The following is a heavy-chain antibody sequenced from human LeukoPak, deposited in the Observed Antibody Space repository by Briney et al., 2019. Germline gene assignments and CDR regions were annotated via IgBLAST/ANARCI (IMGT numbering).Heavy chain of an antibody. Sequence: PSESLSLTCTVSGGSTSSYYWSWIRQPPGKGLEWIGYIYYSGSTNYNPSLKSRVTISVDTSKNQFSLKLSSVTAADTAVYYCARVLRYFDWLPSTFDYWGQGTLVIVSS. CDR3: ARVLRYFDWLPSTFDY. V-gene: IGHV4-59*01. J-gene: IGHJ4*02. CDR2: IYYSGST. CDR1: GGSTSSYY. D-gene: IGHD3-9*01.